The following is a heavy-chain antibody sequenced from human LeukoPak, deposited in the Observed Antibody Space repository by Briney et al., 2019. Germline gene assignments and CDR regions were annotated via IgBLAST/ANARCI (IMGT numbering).Heavy chain of an antibody. J-gene: IGHJ4*02. V-gene: IGHV3-30*03. CDR1: GFTFSSYG. CDR3: ARGKIPYSSSWYGVDY. D-gene: IGHD6-13*01. CDR2: ISYDGSNK. Sequence: GGSLRLSCAASGFTFSSYGMHWVRQAPGKGLEWVAVISYDGSNKYYADSVKGRFTISRDNSKNTLYLQMNSLRAEDTAVYYCARGKIPYSSSWYGVDYWGQGTLVTVSS.